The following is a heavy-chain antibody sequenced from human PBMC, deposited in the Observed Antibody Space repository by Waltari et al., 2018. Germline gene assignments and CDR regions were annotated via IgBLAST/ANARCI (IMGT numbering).Heavy chain of an antibody. Sequence: QVLLQESGPGLAKPSETLSLTCSVSGAYIYSYYWSWIRQPPGEGLEWIGYTSYSGSTSYNPSLGSRVTMSVDTSKNQVTLHLSSVTAADTAVYYCARGIAGPGPRYFDYWGQGSLVAVSS. CDR1: GAYIYSYY. CDR3: ARGIAGPGPRYFDY. J-gene: IGHJ4*02. CDR2: TSYSGST. V-gene: IGHV4-59*01. D-gene: IGHD6-19*01.